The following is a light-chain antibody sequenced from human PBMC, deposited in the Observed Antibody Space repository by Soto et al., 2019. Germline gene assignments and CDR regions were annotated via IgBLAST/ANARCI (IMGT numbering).Light chain of an antibody. CDR1: QGISSY. V-gene: IGKV1-8*01. Sequence: AIRMTQSPSSFSASTGDRVTITCRASQGISSYLAWYQQKPGKAPKLLIYAASTLQSGVPSRFSGSGSWTAFTLTISCLRSEDFAPYYCQQYYSYPFLSFGGATKVEIK. J-gene: IGKJ4*01. CDR3: QQYYSYPFLS. CDR2: AAS.